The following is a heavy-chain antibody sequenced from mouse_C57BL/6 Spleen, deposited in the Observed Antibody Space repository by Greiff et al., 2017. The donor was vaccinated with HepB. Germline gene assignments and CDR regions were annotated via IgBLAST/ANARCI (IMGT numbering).Heavy chain of an antibody. J-gene: IGHJ4*01. V-gene: IGHV3-6*01. D-gene: IGHD1-1*01. CDR1: GYSITSGYY. CDR2: IIYDGSN. Sequence: EVKLQESGPGLVKPSQSLSLTCSVTGYSITSGYYWNWIRQFPGNKLEWMGYIIYDGSNNYNPSLKNRISITRDTSKNQFFLKLNSVTTEDTATYYCARDPATVVAPYAMDYWGQGTSVTVSS. CDR3: ARDPATVVAPYAMDY.